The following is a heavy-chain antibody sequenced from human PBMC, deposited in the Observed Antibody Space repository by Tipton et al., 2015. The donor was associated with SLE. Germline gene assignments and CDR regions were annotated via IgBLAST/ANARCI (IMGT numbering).Heavy chain of an antibody. V-gene: IGHV4-34*01. CDR3: ARSAGYSSSWAHFDY. J-gene: IGHJ4*02. CDR1: GGPLSICY. CDR2: INHSGST. Sequence: TLSLTCAVYGGPLSICYYSWIRQPPGKGLEWIGEINHSGSTNYNPSLKSRVTISVDTSKNQLSLNLESVTAADTAVYYCARSAGYSSSWAHFDYWGQGTLVTVSS. D-gene: IGHD6-13*01.